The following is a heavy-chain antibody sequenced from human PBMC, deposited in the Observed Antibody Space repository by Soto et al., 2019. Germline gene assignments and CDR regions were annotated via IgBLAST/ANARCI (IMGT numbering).Heavy chain of an antibody. CDR3: AKGLRMVGATGNGY. V-gene: IGHV3-23*01. D-gene: IGHD1-26*01. Sequence: GGSLRLSCAASGFTFSSYAMSWVRQAPGKGLEWVSAISGSGGSTYYADSVKGRFTISRDNSKNTLYLQMNSLRAEDTAVYYCAKGLRMVGATGNGYWGQGTLGTVSS. J-gene: IGHJ4*02. CDR2: ISGSGGST. CDR1: GFTFSSYA.